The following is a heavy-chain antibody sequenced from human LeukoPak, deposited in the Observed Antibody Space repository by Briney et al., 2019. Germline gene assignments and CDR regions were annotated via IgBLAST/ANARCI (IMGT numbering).Heavy chain of an antibody. CDR2: IGTAGDT. Sequence: GGSLRLSCAASGFTFSSYDMHWVRQATGKGLEWVSAIGTAGDTYYPGSVKGRFTISRENAKNSLYLQMNSLRAGDTAVYYCAREKSYGGNSNAFDIWGQGTMVTVSS. J-gene: IGHJ3*02. CDR1: GFTFSSYD. CDR3: AREKSYGGNSNAFDI. D-gene: IGHD4-17*01. V-gene: IGHV3-13*01.